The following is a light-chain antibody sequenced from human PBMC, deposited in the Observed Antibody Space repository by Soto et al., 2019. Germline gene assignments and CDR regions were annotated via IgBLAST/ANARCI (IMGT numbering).Light chain of an antibody. V-gene: IGKV1-12*01. CDR1: QGISTW. CDR2: SGS. CDR3: QQANSFPLT. J-gene: IGKJ3*01. Sequence: DLQMTQSPSSVSASVGDRVTITCRASQGISTWLAWHQQKPGKAPNLLIYSGSSLQKGVPSRFSGSGSGTDFTLTITSLQPEDFATYYCQQANSFPLTFGPGTKVDLK.